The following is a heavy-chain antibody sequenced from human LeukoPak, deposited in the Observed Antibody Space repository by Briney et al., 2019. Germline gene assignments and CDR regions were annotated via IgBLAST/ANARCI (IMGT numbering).Heavy chain of an antibody. D-gene: IGHD3-16*01. CDR2: INPNSGGT. V-gene: IGHV1-2*02. Sequence: VASVKVSCKASGYTFTGYYMHWVRQAPGQGLEWMGWINPNSGGTNYAQKFQGRVTMTRDTSISTAYMELSRLRSDDTAVYYCARAYMITFGGPDYWGQGTLVTVSS. CDR1: GYTFTGYY. J-gene: IGHJ4*02. CDR3: ARAYMITFGGPDY.